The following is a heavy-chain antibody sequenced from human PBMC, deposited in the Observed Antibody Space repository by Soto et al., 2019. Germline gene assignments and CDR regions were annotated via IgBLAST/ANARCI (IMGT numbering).Heavy chain of an antibody. V-gene: IGHV3-48*03. CDR3: ARDLMVRAVTVPGY. D-gene: IGHD3-10*01. CDR1: GCTFSSYW. CDR2: ITGSGSSI. J-gene: IGHJ4*02. Sequence: GGSLRLSCAASGCTFSSYWMHWVRQAPGKGLEWLSHITGSGSSIYYADSVKGRFTISRDNAKNSLYLQMNRLRAEDTAVYYCARDLMVRAVTVPGYWGQGTLVTVSS.